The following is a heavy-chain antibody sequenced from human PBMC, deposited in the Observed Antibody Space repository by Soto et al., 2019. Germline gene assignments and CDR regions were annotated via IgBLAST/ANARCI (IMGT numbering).Heavy chain of an antibody. CDR3: ARGVVIGLLDY. CDR1: GGSVSSGSYY. J-gene: IGHJ4*02. D-gene: IGHD3-3*01. CDR2: IYYSGST. Sequence: QVQLQESGPGLVKPSETLSLTCTVSGGSVSSGSYYWSWIRQPPGKGLEWIGYIYYSGSTNYNPFLKSRVTISVDTSKNQFSLKLSSVTAADTAVYYCARGVVIGLLDYWGQGTLVTVSS. V-gene: IGHV4-61*01.